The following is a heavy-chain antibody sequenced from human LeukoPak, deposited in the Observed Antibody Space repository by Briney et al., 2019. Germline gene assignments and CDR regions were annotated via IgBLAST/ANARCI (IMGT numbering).Heavy chain of an antibody. CDR1: GYTFTSYG. D-gene: IGHD3-10*01. Sequence: ASVKVSCKASGYTFTSYGISWVRRAPGQGLEWVGWISAYNGNTNYAQKLQGRVTMTTDTSTSTAYMELRSLRSDDTAVCYCATRRWFGESYGMDVWGQGTTVTVSS. CDR3: ATRRWFGESYGMDV. J-gene: IGHJ6*02. CDR2: ISAYNGNT. V-gene: IGHV1-18*01.